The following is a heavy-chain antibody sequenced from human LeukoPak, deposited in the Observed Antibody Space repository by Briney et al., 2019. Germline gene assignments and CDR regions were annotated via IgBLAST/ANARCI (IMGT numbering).Heavy chain of an antibody. D-gene: IGHD2-2*01. CDR1: GGSISSYY. CDR3: ARVGGYCSSTSCYFYYYMDV. V-gene: IGHV4-59*01. CDR2: IYYSGST. J-gene: IGHJ6*03. Sequence: SETLSLTCTVSGGSISSYYWSWIRQPPGKGLEWSGYIYYSGSTNYNPSLKSRVTISVDTSKNQFSLKLSSVTAADTAVYYCARVGGYCSSTSCYFYYYMDVGGKGTTVTVSS.